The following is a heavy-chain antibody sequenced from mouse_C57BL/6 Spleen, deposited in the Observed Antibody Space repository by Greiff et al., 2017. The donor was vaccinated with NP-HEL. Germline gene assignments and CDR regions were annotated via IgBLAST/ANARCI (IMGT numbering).Heavy chain of an antibody. CDR1: GFTFSSYA. D-gene: IGHD2-1*01. J-gene: IGHJ2*01. CDR3: AREGYYGNLDY. CDR2: ISDGGSYT. Sequence: EVKVVESGGGLVKPGGSLKLSCAASGFTFSSYAMSWVRQTPEKRLEWVATISDGGSYTYYPDNVKGRFTISRDNAKNNLYLQMSHLKSEDTAMYYCAREGYYGNLDYWGQGTTLTVSS. V-gene: IGHV5-4*01.